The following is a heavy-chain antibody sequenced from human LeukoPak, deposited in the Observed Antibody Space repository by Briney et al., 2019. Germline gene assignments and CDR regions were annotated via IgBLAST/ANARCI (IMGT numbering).Heavy chain of an antibody. J-gene: IGHJ4*02. Sequence: GGSLRLSCAASGFTFSSYSMNWVRQAPGKGLEWVSSISSSSSYIYYADSVKGRFTISRDNANNSLYLQMNSLSAEDTAVYYCVRDRSRLIDFWGQGTLVTVSS. CDR3: VRDRSRLIDF. CDR2: ISSSSSYI. D-gene: IGHD3-22*01. CDR1: GFTFSSYS. V-gene: IGHV3-21*01.